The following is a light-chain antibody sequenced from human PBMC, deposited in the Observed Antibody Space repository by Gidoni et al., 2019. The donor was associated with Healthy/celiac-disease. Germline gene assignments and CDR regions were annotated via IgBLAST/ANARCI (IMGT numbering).Light chain of an antibody. CDR1: QSVSSY. V-gene: IGKV3-11*01. CDR2: DAS. Sequence: EIVLTQSPATLSLSPGESATLSCRASQSVSSYLAWYQQKPGQAPRLLIYDASNRATGIPARFSGSGSGTDVTLTISSLEPEDFAVYYCQQRSNWPPNTFGQGTKLEIK. CDR3: QQRSNWPPNT. J-gene: IGKJ2*01.